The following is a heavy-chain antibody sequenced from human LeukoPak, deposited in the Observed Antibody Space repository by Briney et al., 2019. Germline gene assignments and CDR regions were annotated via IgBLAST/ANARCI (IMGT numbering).Heavy chain of an antibody. D-gene: IGHD3-10*01. J-gene: IGHJ5*02. CDR1: GYTFTGYY. CDR2: INPNSGGT. V-gene: IGHV1-2*02. Sequence: ASVKVSYKASGYTFTGYYMHWVRQAPGQGLEWMGWINPNSGGTNYAQKFQGRVTMTRDTSISTAYMELSRLRSDDTAAYYCARVYGSGFNWFDPWGQGTLVTVSS. CDR3: ARVYGSGFNWFDP.